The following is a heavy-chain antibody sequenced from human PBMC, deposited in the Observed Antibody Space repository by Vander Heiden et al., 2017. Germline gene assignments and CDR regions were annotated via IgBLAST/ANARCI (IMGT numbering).Heavy chain of an antibody. J-gene: IGHJ4*02. D-gene: IGHD5-18*01. CDR2: IYSGGST. CDR3: ARGRYSYGYVDY. CDR1: GFTVSSNY. V-gene: IGHV3-53*01. Sequence: EVQLVESGGGLIQPGWSLSLFWHATGFTVSSNYMSWGSQAPGKGLELVTVIYSGGSTNYADSVKGRFTISRDNAKNTLYIQMNSRRAEDTAVYYCARGRYSYGYVDYWGQGTLVTVSS.